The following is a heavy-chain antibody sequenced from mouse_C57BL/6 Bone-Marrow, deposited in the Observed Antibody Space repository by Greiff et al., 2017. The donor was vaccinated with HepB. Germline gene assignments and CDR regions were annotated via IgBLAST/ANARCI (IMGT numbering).Heavy chain of an antibody. CDR1: GYTFTDYN. V-gene: IGHV1-18*01. CDR2: INPNNGGT. J-gene: IGHJ4*01. CDR3: ARTFTDYYAMDY. D-gene: IGHD1-1*01. Sequence: EVQLQQSGPELVKPGASVKIPCKASGYTFTDYNMDWVKQSHGKSLEWIGDINPNNGGTIYNQKFKGKATLTVDKSSSTAYMELRSLTSEDTAVYYCARTFTDYYAMDYWGQGTSVTFSS.